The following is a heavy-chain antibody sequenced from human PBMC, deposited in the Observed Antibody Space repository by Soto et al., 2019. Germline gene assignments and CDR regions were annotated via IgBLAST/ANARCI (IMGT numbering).Heavy chain of an antibody. Sequence: EVQLLESGGGLVQHGGSLRLSCAASGFTFSSYAMSWVRQAPGKGLEWVSAISGSGGSTYYADSVKGRFTISRDNSKNTLYLQMNSLRAEDTAVYYCAKDYDILTGYYQTPLFDYWGQGTLVTVSS. D-gene: IGHD3-9*01. J-gene: IGHJ4*02. CDR2: ISGSGGST. V-gene: IGHV3-23*01. CDR1: GFTFSSYA. CDR3: AKDYDILTGYYQTPLFDY.